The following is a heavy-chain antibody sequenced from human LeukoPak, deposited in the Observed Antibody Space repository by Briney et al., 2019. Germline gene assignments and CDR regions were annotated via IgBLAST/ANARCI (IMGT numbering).Heavy chain of an antibody. CDR3: ARGLGIHYFDY. J-gene: IGHJ4*02. D-gene: IGHD1-26*01. V-gene: IGHV3-66*01. CDR1: GFTVSSNY. CDR2: IYSGGST. Sequence: GGSLRLSCAASGFTVSSNYMSWVRRAPGEGLEGVSVIYSGGSTYYADSVKGRFTISRDNSKNTLYLQMNSLRAEDTAVYYCARGLGIHYFDYWGQGTLVTVSS.